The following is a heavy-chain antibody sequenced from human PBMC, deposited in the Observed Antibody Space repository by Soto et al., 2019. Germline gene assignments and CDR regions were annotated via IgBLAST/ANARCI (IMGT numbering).Heavy chain of an antibody. CDR2: IWYDGSNK. CDR1: GFTFSSYG. J-gene: IGHJ4*02. CDR3: ARAVAPYSGSYYLFY. D-gene: IGHD1-26*01. Sequence: QVQLVESGGGVVQPGRSLRLSCAASGFTFSSYGMHWVRQAPGKGLEWVAVIWYDGSNKYYADSVKGRFTISRDNSKNTLYLQMNSLRAEDTAVYYCARAVAPYSGSYYLFYWGQGTLVTVSS. V-gene: IGHV3-33*01.